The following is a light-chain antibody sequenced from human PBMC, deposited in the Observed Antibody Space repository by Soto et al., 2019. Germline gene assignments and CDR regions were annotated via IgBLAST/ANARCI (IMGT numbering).Light chain of an antibody. CDR1: KSDVGGYNY. CDR2: EVT. V-gene: IGLV2-8*01. Sequence: QSVLAQPASVTGSPGQSITISCTGTKSDVGGYNYVSWYQHHPGKAPKLMIYEVTKRPSGVPDRFSGSKSGNTASLTVSGLQADDEADYYCCSYAGSNNYYLFGPGTKVTVL. CDR3: CSYAGSNNYYL. J-gene: IGLJ1*01.